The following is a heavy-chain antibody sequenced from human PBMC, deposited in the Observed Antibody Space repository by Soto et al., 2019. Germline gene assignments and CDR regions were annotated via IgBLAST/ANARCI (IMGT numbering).Heavy chain of an antibody. CDR1: GYTFTSYE. D-gene: IGHD6-19*01. J-gene: IGHJ4*01. Sequence: ASVKVSSKASGYTFTSYEINWVRQATGQGLEWMGWMNPNSGKTGYTQNFQGGVTMTRNTSINTAYMELSSLRSEDTAVYYCARFASSGWFFDYWGQGTLVTVSS. V-gene: IGHV1-8*02. CDR3: ARFASSGWFFDY. CDR2: MNPNSGKT.